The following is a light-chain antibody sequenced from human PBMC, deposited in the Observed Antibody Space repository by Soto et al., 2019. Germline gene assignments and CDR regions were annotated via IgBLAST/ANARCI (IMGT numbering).Light chain of an antibody. J-gene: IGKJ1*01. V-gene: IGKV4-1*01. CDR3: QQRNDWPWT. CDR2: WAS. Sequence: IVMTQSPDSLAVSLGERATINCKSSRSVLYSPNNKDYLAWYQQKPGQPPKLLIYWASTRESGVPDRFSGSGSGTDFTLTISSLEPEDFAVYFCQQRNDWPWTFGQGTKVEIK. CDR1: RSVLYSPNNKDY.